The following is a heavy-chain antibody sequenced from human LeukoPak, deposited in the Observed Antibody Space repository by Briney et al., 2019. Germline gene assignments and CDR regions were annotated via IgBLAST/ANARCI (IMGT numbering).Heavy chain of an antibody. CDR2: ISSSSSTI. CDR1: GFTFSSYS. Sequence: GGSLRLSRAASGFTFSSYSMNWVRQAPGKGLEWVSYISSSSSTIYYADSVKGRFTISRDNAKNSLYLQMNSLRAEDTAVYYCAREEWLLPDYYFDYWGQGTLVTVSS. CDR3: AREEWLLPDYYFDY. V-gene: IGHV3-48*04. D-gene: IGHD3-3*01. J-gene: IGHJ4*02.